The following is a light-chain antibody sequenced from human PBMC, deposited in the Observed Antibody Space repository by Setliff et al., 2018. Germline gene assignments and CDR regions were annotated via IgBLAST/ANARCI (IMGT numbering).Light chain of an antibody. J-gene: IGLJ1*01. CDR3: SSYSTRTSLDV. V-gene: IGLV2-14*01. CDR2: DVS. CDR1: SSDIGDSNY. Sequence: QSVLAQPASVSGSPGQSITISCTGASSDIGDSNYVSWYQQHPGKAPKLIIYDVSDRPSGVSHRFSGSKSGNTASLTISGLQVEDEADYYCSSYSTRTSLDVFGTGTKVT.